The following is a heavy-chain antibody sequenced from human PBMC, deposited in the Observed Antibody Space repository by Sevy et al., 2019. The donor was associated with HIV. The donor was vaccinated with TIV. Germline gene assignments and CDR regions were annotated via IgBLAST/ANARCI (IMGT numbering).Heavy chain of an antibody. D-gene: IGHD2-8*01. J-gene: IGHJ6*02. CDR2: INPNSGGT. Sequence: ASVKVSCKASGYTFTGYYMHWVRQAPGQGLEWMGRINPNSGGTNYAQKFQGRVTMTRDTSISTAYMELSRLRSDDTAVYYCARDSIVLMVYARWGDSMDVWGQGTTVTVSS. CDR1: GYTFTGYY. CDR3: ARDSIVLMVYARWGDSMDV. V-gene: IGHV1-2*06.